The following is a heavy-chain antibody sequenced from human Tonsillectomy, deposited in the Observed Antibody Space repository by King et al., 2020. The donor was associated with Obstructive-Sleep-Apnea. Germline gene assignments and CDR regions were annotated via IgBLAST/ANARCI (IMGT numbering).Heavy chain of an antibody. Sequence: VQLVESGGGLVQPGGSLRLSCTASGFTFSGSWMHWVRQAPGKGLEWLSLINTEGSTTVYADSVKGRFTISRDNAKNTLYLQMSSLRAEDTAVYYCANIPRATFDIWGQRTMVTVS. J-gene: IGHJ3*02. D-gene: IGHD2-2*02. CDR2: INTEGSTT. CDR1: GFTFSGSW. V-gene: IGHV3-74*01. CDR3: ANIPRATFDI.